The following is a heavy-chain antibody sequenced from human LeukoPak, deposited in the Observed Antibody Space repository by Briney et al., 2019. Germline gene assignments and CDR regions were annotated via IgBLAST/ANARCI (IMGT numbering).Heavy chain of an antibody. CDR1: GYSFTSYW. CDR3: ARRDRQTNWFDP. J-gene: IGHJ5*02. CDR2: IYPDDSDT. V-gene: IGHV5-51*01. D-gene: IGHD3-22*01. Sequence: GESLKTSCKGSGYSFTSYWIGWVRQMPGKGLEWMGIIYPDDSDTRYSPSFQGQVTISADKSISTAYLQWSSLEASDTAMYYCARRDRQTNWFDPWGQGTLVTVSS.